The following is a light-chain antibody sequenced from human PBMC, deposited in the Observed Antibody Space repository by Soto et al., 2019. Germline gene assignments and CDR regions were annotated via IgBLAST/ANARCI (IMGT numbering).Light chain of an antibody. J-gene: IGKJ5*01. CDR2: GAS. CDR1: QSVSSTH. V-gene: IGKV3-20*01. Sequence: EIVLTQSPGTLSLSPGERATLSCRASQSVSSTHLAWYQQKPGQAPRLLIYGASTRATGIEDRFSGSGSGTDFTLTISRLEPEDFAVYFCQQHGDSIHFGQGTRLDI. CDR3: QQHGDSIH.